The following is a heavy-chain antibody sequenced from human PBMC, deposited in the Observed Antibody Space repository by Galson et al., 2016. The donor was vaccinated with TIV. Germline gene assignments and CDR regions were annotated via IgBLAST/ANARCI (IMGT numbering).Heavy chain of an antibody. V-gene: IGHV1-2*06. J-gene: IGHJ3*02. Sequence: SVKVSCKASGYTFTGYYIHWVRQAPGQGLEWMGRINPSNDVTDYAQNFQGRVTMTRDTSFSTVYMELSSLRSDDTAVYYCARWSSSSYNDLISFAFDIWGQGTTVTVSS. D-gene: IGHD3-22*01. CDR1: GYTFTGYY. CDR3: ARWSSSSYNDLISFAFDI. CDR2: INPSNDVT.